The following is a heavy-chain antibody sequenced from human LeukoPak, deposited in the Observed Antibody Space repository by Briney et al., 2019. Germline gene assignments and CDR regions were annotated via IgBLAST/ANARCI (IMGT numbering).Heavy chain of an antibody. CDR3: AKDGSYDILTGYHAFDI. CDR2: ISGSGGST. CDR1: GFTFSSYA. D-gene: IGHD3-9*01. V-gene: IGHV3-23*01. Sequence: QPGGSLRLSCAASGFTFSSYAMSWVRQAPGKGLEWVSAISGSGGSTYYADSVKGRFTISRDYSKNTLYLQMNSLRAEDTAVYYCAKDGSYDILTGYHAFDIWGQGTMVTVSS. J-gene: IGHJ3*02.